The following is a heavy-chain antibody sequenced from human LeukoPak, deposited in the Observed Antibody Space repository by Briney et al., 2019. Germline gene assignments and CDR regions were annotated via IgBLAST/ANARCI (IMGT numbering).Heavy chain of an antibody. CDR2: IYYSGST. Sequence: PSETLSLTCTVSGGSISSYYWSWIRQPPGKGLEWSGYIYYSGSTNYNPSLKSRVTISVDTSKNQFSLKLSSVTAADTAVYYCARGAPSYCSGGSCYSGEFDPWGQGTLVTVSS. J-gene: IGHJ5*02. D-gene: IGHD2-15*01. CDR1: GGSISSYY. V-gene: IGHV4-59*01. CDR3: ARGAPSYCSGGSCYSGEFDP.